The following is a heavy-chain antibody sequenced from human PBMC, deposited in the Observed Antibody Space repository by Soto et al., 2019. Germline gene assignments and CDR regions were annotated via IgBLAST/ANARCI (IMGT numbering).Heavy chain of an antibody. CDR3: AREGGEYYYDSSGTTHSPLFDY. CDR2: INAGNGNT. D-gene: IGHD3-22*01. Sequence: ASVKVSCKASGYTFTIYAMHWVRQAPGQRLEWMGWINAGNGNTKYSQKFQGRVTITRDTSASTAYMELSSLRSEDTAVYYCAREGGEYYYDSSGTTHSPLFDYWGQGTLLTVSS. CDR1: GYTFTIYA. J-gene: IGHJ4*02. V-gene: IGHV1-3*01.